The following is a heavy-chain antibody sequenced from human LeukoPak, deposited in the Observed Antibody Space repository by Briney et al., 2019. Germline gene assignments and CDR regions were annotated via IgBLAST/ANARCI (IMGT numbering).Heavy chain of an antibody. CDR2: IYNSRNT. CDR3: ARRNILTEGEAFDI. V-gene: IGHV4-59*08. J-gene: IGHJ3*02. CDR1: GGSISSYY. Sequence: PSETLSLTCTVSGGSISSYYWTWIRQPPGKGLEWIGYIYNSRNTNYNPSLKSRVTISVGTSENQFSLKLNSVTAADTAVYYCARRNILTEGEAFDIWGQGTMVTVSS. D-gene: IGHD3-9*01.